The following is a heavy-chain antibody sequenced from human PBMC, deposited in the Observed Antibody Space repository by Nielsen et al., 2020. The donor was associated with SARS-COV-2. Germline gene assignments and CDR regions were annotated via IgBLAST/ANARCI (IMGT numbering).Heavy chain of an antibody. CDR1: GFTFSDYY. V-gene: IGHV3-23*01. Sequence: GGSLRLSCAASGFTFSDYYMSWIRQAPGKGLEWVSAISGSGGSTYYADSVKGRFTISRDNSKNTLYLQMNSLRAEDTAVYYCAKSTVVTTYYFDYWGQGTLVTVSS. J-gene: IGHJ4*02. CDR3: AKSTVVTTYYFDY. CDR2: ISGSGGST. D-gene: IGHD4-23*01.